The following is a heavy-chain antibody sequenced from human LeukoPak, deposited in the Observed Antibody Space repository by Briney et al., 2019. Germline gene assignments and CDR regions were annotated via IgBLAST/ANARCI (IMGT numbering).Heavy chain of an antibody. CDR1: GDSISSTTYW. J-gene: IGHJ4*02. Sequence: KPSDTLSLTCTVSGDSISSTTYWWGWIRQSPGKGLEWIGSMSYVGITSYNPSLKSRATISVDTSKNQFSLMLSSVTAADTAVYYCTRLPLDYSLDHWGQGTPVSVSS. CDR2: MSYVGIT. CDR3: TRLPLDYSLDH. V-gene: IGHV4-39*01. D-gene: IGHD4-11*01.